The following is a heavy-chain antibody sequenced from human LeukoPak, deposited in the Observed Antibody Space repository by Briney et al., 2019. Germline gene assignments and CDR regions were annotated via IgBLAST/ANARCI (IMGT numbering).Heavy chain of an antibody. D-gene: IGHD4-17*01. V-gene: IGHV3-66*01. CDR3: ARGYGDYVGYYYYGMDV. J-gene: IGHJ6*02. CDR2: SYSGGST. Sequence: PGGSLRLSCAASGFTVSSNYMSWVRQAPGKGLEWVSVSYSGGSTYYADSVKGRFTISRDNSKNTLYLQMNSLRAEDTAVYYCARGYGDYVGYYYYGMDVWGQGTTVTVSS. CDR1: GFTVSSNY.